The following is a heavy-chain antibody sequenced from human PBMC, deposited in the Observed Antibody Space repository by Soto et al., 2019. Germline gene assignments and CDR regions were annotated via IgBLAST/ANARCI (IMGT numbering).Heavy chain of an antibody. J-gene: IGHJ4*02. CDR1: GGTFSSYA. V-gene: IGHV1-69*13. Sequence: ASVKVSCKASGGTFSSYAISWVRQAPGQGLEWMGGIIPIFGTANYAQKFQGRVTITADESTSTAYMELSSLRSEDTAVYYCARGAYYGSGSYYYFDYWGQGTLVTVSS. D-gene: IGHD3-10*01. CDR3: ARGAYYGSGSYYYFDY. CDR2: IIPIFGTA.